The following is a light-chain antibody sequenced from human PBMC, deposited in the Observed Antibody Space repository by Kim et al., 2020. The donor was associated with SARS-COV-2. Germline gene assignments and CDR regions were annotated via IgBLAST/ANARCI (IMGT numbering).Light chain of an antibody. CDR1: SLRGYY. J-gene: IGLJ3*02. V-gene: IGLV3-19*01. Sequence: SSELTQDPAVSVALGQTVTITFQGDSLRGYYASWLRQKSGQAPIIVIYGDRNRPSGIPDRFSGSRSGITASLTITGAQAVDEADYYCNSRDSSGNHVLFGGGTHLTVL. CDR3: NSRDSSGNHVL. CDR2: GDR.